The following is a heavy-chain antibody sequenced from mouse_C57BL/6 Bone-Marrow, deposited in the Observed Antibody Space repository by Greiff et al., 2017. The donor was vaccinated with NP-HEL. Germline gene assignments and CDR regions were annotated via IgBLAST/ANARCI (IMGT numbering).Heavy chain of an antibody. V-gene: IGHV1-18*01. D-gene: IGHD1-1*01. J-gene: IGHJ1*03. CDR1: GYTFTDYN. Sequence: VQLQQSGPELVKPGASVKIPCKASGYTFTDYNMDWVKQSHGKSLEWIGDINPNNGGTIYNQKFKGKAKLTVDKFYSTAYMERRSLTSEDTAVYYCARPFITTVVAPHWYFDVWGTGTTVTVSS. CDR3: ARPFITTVVAPHWYFDV. CDR2: INPNNGGT.